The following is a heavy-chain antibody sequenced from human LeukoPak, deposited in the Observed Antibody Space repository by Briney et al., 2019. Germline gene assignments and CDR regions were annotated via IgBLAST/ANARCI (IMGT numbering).Heavy chain of an antibody. D-gene: IGHD6-13*01. CDR3: ARAFGFNTGSWPIYFDY. CDR2: ISSSSSTI. V-gene: IGHV3-48*04. J-gene: IGHJ4*02. Sequence: GGSLRLSCAASGFTFSSYSMNWVRQAPGKGLEWVSYISSSSSTIYYADSVKGRFTISRDNAKNSLYLQMNSLRAEDTAVYYCARAFGFNTGSWPIYFDYWGQGTLVTVSS. CDR1: GFTFSSYS.